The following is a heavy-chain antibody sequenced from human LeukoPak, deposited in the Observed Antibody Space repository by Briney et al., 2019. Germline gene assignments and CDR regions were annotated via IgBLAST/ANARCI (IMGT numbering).Heavy chain of an antibody. CDR1: GFTFSTYG. D-gene: IGHD6-19*01. V-gene: IGHV3-30*02. CDR2: IRYDGSNK. Sequence: PGGSLRLSCAAAGFTFSTYGIHWVRQAPGMGLEWVAFIRYDGSNKYYADSVKGRFTISRDNFMNTVYLQMNSPRPEDTAVYYCAKEGYSSGWYEDYWGQGTLVTVSS. J-gene: IGHJ4*02. CDR3: AKEGYSSGWYEDY.